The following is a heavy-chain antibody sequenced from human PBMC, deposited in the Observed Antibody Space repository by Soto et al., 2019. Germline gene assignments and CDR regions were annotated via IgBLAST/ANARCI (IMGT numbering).Heavy chain of an antibody. CDR1: GGTFSSYG. Sequence: SVKVSCKASGGTFSSYGISWVRQAPRQGLEWMGGITPLFGTTNYAQKFQGRVTIIADESTSTAYMELSSLRSEDTAIYYCAQPLFAPRAYSWFDPWGQGTLVTVSS. CDR3: AQPLFAPRAYSWFDP. J-gene: IGHJ5*02. V-gene: IGHV1-69*13. CDR2: ITPLFGTT.